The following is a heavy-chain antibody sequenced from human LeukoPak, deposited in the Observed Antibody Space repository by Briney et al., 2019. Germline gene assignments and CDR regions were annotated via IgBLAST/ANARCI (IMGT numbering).Heavy chain of an antibody. CDR1: GGSINSRY. V-gene: IGHV4-39*01. J-gene: IGHJ3*02. Sequence: SETLSLTCNVSGGSINSRYWGWIRQPPGKGLEWIGSIYYSASTHYNPSLKSRVTISVDTPKNQFSLKVRSVTASDTAVYYCARHEGQQLDDAFDIWGQGTMVTVSS. CDR3: ARHEGQQLDDAFDI. D-gene: IGHD6-13*01. CDR2: IYYSAST.